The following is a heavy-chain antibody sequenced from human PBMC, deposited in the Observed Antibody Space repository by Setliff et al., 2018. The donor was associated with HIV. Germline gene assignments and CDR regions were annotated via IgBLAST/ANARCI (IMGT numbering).Heavy chain of an antibody. V-gene: IGHV7-4-1*01. D-gene: IGHD2-15*01. CDR1: GYSFTSYG. CDR3: ARSWGGGAYCSGGSCHKFDY. J-gene: IGHJ4*02. Sequence: GASVKVSCKASGYSFTSYGMNWVRQAPGQGLEWMGRISTNTGDPMYAQGFTGRFVFSLDITVNTAYLQISSLKTEDTAVYYCARSWGGGAYCSGGSCHKFDYWGQGTLVTVSS. CDR2: ISTNTGDP.